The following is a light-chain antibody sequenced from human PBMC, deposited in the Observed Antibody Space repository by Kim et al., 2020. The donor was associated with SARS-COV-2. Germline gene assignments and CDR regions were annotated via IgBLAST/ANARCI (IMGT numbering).Light chain of an antibody. CDR1: SSNIGSTT. J-gene: IGLJ2*01. Sequence: GQRVTISFSGSSSNIGSTTVTWYQQLPGAAPKLLLYRNNQRPSGVPDRFSGSKSGTSASLAISGLQSEDEADYYCATWDDSLNAVVFGGGTQRPS. CDR2: RNN. V-gene: IGLV1-44*01. CDR3: ATWDDSLNAVV.